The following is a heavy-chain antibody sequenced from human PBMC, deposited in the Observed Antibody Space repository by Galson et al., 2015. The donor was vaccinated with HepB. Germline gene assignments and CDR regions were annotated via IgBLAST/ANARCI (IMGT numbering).Heavy chain of an antibody. V-gene: IGHV4-59*08. D-gene: IGHD3-10*01. CDR2: IYYSGST. J-gene: IGHJ4*02. CDR3: ARSLWFGELLPGY. CDR1: GGSISSYY. Sequence: LSLTCTVSGGSISSYYWSWIRQPPGKGLEWIGYIYYSGSTNYNPSLKSRVTISVDTSKNQFSLKLSSVTAADTAVYYCARSLWFGELLPGYWGQGTLVTVSS.